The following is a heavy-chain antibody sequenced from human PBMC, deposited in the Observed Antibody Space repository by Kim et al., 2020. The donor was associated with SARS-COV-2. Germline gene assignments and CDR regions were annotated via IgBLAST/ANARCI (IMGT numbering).Heavy chain of an antibody. D-gene: IGHD6-13*01. CDR2: ISGSGGST. CDR1: GFTFSSYA. Sequence: GGSLRLSCAASGFTFSSYAMSWVRQAPGKGLEWVSAISGSGGSTYYADSVKGRFTISRDNSKNTLYLQMNSLRAEDTAVYYCAKALYSSSWYSPLMGDWGQGTLVTVSS. J-gene: IGHJ4*02. V-gene: IGHV3-23*01. CDR3: AKALYSSSWYSPLMGD.